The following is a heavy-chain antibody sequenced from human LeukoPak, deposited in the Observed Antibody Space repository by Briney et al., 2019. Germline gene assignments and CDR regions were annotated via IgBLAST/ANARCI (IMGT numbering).Heavy chain of an antibody. D-gene: IGHD2-15*01. J-gene: IGHJ1*01. Sequence: GGSLRLSCAVSGFNFDDYAMHWVRQAPGRGLEWVSGINWKTGNGIYADSVRGRFTISRDNPKNSLYLQMHSLRADDTAVYYCATTFPYCADGTCALGAQGTLVIVSS. CDR1: GFNFDDYA. V-gene: IGHV3-9*01. CDR3: ATTFPYCADGTCAL. CDR2: INWKTGNG.